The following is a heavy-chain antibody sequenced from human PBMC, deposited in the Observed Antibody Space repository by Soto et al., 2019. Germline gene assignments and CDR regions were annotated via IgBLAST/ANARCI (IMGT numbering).Heavy chain of an antibody. CDR3: ARTRIQLWFFLDY. V-gene: IGHV3-30-3*01. D-gene: IGHD5-18*01. CDR2: ISYDGSNK. Sequence: GGSLRLSCAASGFTFSSYAMHWVRQAPGKGLEWVAVISYDGSNKYYADSVKGRFTISRDNSKNTLYLQMNSLRAEDTAVYYCARTRIQLWFFLDYWGQGTLVTVSS. CDR1: GFTFSSYA. J-gene: IGHJ4*02.